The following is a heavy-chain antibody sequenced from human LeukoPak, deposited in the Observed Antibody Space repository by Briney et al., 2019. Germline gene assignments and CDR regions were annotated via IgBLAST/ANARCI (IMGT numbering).Heavy chain of an antibody. D-gene: IGHD6-13*01. V-gene: IGHV3-74*01. CDR1: GFTFSSYW. CDR3: ARDRDGYSTIY. J-gene: IGHJ4*02. Sequence: PGGSLRLSCAASGFTFSSYWMHWVRQAPGKGLVWASRIHTDGSSTSYADSVKGRFTISRDNAKNTLYLQMNSLRAEDTAVYYCARDRDGYSTIYWGQGTLVTVSS. CDR2: IHTDGSST.